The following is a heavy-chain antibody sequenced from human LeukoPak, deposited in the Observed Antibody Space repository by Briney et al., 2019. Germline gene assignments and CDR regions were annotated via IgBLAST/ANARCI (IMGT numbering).Heavy chain of an antibody. V-gene: IGHV3-30*02. CDR3: AKDLLAYCGGDCYFGGFDFDY. J-gene: IGHJ4*02. CDR1: GFTFSSYG. D-gene: IGHD2-21*02. CDR2: IRYDGSNK. Sequence: PGGSLRLSCAASGFTFSSYGMHWVRQAPGKGLKWVAFIRYDGSNKYYADSVKGRFTISRDNSKNTLYLQMNSLRAEDTAVYYCAKDLLAYCGGDCYFGGFDFDYWGQGTLVTVSS.